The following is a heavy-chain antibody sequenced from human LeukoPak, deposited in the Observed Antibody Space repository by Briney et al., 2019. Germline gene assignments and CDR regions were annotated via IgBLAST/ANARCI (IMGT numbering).Heavy chain of an antibody. CDR2: ISWNSGSI. V-gene: IGHV3-9*01. J-gene: IGHJ4*02. Sequence: PGRSLRLSCAASGFTFDDYAMHWVRQAPVKVLEWVSGISWNSGSIGYADSVKGRFTISRDNAKNSMYLQMNSLRAEDTALYYCAKDGYNYRARLLEYWGQGTLVTVSS. CDR3: AKDGYNYRARLLEY. CDR1: GFTFDDYA. D-gene: IGHD5-24*01.